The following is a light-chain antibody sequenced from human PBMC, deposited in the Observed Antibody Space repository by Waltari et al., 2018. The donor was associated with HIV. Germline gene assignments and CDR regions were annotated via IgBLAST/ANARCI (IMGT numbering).Light chain of an antibody. V-gene: IGKV1-12*01. J-gene: IGKJ3*01. CDR1: QDISNS. CDR2: SAY. CDR3: QQARFFPLT. Sequence: DIQMTQSPSSVSVSVGDRVTINCRASQDISNSLAWYQQRPGQAPKLLIHSAYNLQTGVPSRFSGSGSGTDFTLTIRSLQPDDFATYYCQQARFFPLTFGPGTKVEVK.